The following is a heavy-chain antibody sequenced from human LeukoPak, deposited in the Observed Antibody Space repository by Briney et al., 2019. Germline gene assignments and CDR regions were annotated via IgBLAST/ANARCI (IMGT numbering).Heavy chain of an antibody. CDR2: ISGGGIS. J-gene: IGHJ4*02. CDR1: GFTFSSSA. CDR3: AKGQWELVV. V-gene: IGHV3-23*01. D-gene: IGHD1-26*01. Sequence: GGSLRLSCSVAGFTFSSSAMSWVRQAPGKGLEWVSSISGGGISYHADTVKDRFTISRDNSKNILYLQMNSLKPEDTAFYYCAKGQWELVVWGQGTLVTVAS.